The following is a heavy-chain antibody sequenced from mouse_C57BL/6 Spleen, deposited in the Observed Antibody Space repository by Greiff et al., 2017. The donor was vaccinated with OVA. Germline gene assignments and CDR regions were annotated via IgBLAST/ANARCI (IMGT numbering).Heavy chain of an antibody. D-gene: IGHD1-1*01. CDR1: GYNIKNTY. V-gene: IGHV14-3*01. CDR2: IDPANGNT. J-gene: IGHJ2*01. Sequence: VQLQQSVAELVRPGASVKLSCTASGYNIKNTYMHWVKQRPEQGLEWIGRIDPANGNTKYAPKFQGKATITADTSSNTAYLQLSSLTSEDTAIYDCSRRRAVVATGFDYWGQGTTLTVSS. CDR3: SRRRAVVATGFDY.